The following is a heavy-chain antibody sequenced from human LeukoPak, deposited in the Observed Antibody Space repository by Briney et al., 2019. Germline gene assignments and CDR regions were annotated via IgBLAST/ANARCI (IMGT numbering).Heavy chain of an antibody. CDR1: GFTFSSYA. V-gene: IGHV3-23*01. Sequence: PGGSLRLSCAASGFTFSSYAMSWVRQAPGKGLEWVSAISGSGGSTYYADSVKGRFTISRDNSKNALYLQMNSLRAEDTAVYYRAKDGDSQKKGDFDFWGQGTPVTVSS. CDR3: AKDGDSQKKGDFDF. D-gene: IGHD3-22*01. CDR2: ISGSGGST. J-gene: IGHJ4*01.